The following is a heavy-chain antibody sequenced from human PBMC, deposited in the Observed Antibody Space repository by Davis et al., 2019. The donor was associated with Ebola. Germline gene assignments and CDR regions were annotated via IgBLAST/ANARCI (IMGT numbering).Heavy chain of an antibody. CDR3: ARDPGMGRRVDAFDI. J-gene: IGHJ3*02. Sequence: PGGSLRLSCAASEFTFSSYWMHWVRQAPGKGLVWVSRINSDGRTTAYADSVKGRFTISRDNAKNTLYLQMNTLRAEDTAVYYCARDPGMGRRVDAFDIWGQGTMVTVSS. CDR2: INSDGRTT. V-gene: IGHV3-74*01. D-gene: IGHD3-10*01. CDR1: EFTFSSYW.